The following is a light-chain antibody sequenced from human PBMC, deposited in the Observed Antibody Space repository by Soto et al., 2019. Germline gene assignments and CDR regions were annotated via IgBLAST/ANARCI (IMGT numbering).Light chain of an antibody. CDR1: LSISTY. J-gene: IGKJ1*01. V-gene: IGKV1-39*01. Sequence: DIQMTQSPSSLSASVGDRVTITCRASLSISTYLNWYQQRPGQAPKLLIYVASTLHGGVPSRFSGSGSGTDFTLTISGLQAEDFATYYCQQTYRTPGTFGQGTKVDIK. CDR2: VAS. CDR3: QQTYRTPGT.